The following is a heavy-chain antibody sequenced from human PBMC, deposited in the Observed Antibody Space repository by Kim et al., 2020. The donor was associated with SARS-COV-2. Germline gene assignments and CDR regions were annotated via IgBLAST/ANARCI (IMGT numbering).Heavy chain of an antibody. CDR1: GFTFGDYA. V-gene: IGHV3-49*03. J-gene: IGHJ4*02. CDR3: TRGVRLSSGWYFYFDY. CDR2: IRSKAYGGTT. D-gene: IGHD6-19*01. Sequence: GGSLRLSCTASGFTFGDYAMSWYRQAPGKGLEWVGFIRSKAYGGTTEYAASVKGRFTISRDDSKSIAYLQMNSLKTEDTAVYYCTRGVRLSSGWYFYFDYWGQGTLVTVSS.